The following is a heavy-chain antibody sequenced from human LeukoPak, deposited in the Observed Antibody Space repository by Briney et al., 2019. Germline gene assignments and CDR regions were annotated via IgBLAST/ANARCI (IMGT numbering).Heavy chain of an antibody. CDR1: GFTFGDYA. V-gene: IGHV3-48*03. CDR3: ARERVVRGAPFDY. CDR2: INGSGGST. D-gene: IGHD3-10*01. Sequence: GGSLRLSCTASGFTFGDYAMNWFRHAPGKGLERVSDINGSGGSTYYADSVKGRFTISRDNAKNSLYLQMNSLRAEDTAVYYSARERVVRGAPFDYWGQGTLVTVSS. J-gene: IGHJ4*02.